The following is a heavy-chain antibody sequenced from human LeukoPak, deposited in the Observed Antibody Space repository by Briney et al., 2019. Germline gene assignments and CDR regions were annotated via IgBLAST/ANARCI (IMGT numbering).Heavy chain of an antibody. D-gene: IGHD3-16*02. V-gene: IGHV4-34*01. CDR1: GGSFSGYY. CDR3: ARGQALYYDYIWGSYRYTGFDY. Sequence: SETLSLTRAVYGGSFSGYYWSWIRQPPGKGLEWNGEINHSGSTNYNPSLKSRVTISVDTSKNQFSLKLSSVTAADTAVYYCARGQALYYDYIWGSYRYTGFDYWGQGTLVTVSS. J-gene: IGHJ4*02. CDR2: INHSGST.